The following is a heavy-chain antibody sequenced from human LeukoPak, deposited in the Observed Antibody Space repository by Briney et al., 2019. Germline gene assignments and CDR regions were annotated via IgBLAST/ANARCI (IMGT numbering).Heavy chain of an antibody. V-gene: IGHV3-23*01. CDR2: ISGSGGST. J-gene: IGHJ5*02. CDR3: AKDGYYDFWSGYYTHNWFDP. CDR1: GFTFSSYA. Sequence: GGSLRLSCAASGFTFSSYAMSWVRQAPGKGLEWVSAISGSGGSTYYADSVKGRFTISRDNSKNTLYLQMNSLRAEDTAVYYCAKDGYYDFWSGYYTHNWFDPWGQGTLVTVSS. D-gene: IGHD3-3*01.